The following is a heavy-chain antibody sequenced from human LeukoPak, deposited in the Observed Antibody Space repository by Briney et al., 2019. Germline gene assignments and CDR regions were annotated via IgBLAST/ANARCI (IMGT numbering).Heavy chain of an antibody. Sequence: PGGSLRLSCTASGFTFSSYAMNWVRQAPGKGLEWVSGIGAGGTFTYYADSVKGRFTIFRDNSRNTLYLQMNSLRADDTAVYYCAKVRDSSGWGTLFGYWGQGTLVTVSS. CDR3: AKVRDSSGWGTLFGY. CDR1: GFTFSSYA. J-gene: IGHJ4*02. D-gene: IGHD6-19*01. V-gene: IGHV3-23*01. CDR2: IGAGGTFT.